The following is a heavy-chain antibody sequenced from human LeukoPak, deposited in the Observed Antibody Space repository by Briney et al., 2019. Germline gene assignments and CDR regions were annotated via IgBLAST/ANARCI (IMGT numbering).Heavy chain of an antibody. CDR3: AMTVDSSCYQSDAFDI. J-gene: IGHJ3*02. CDR2: IYHSGST. Sequence: PSETLSLTCTVSGGSISSYYWSWIRQPPGKGLEWIGEIYHSGSTNYNPSLKSRVTISVGKSKNQFSLKLSSVTAADTAVYYCAMTVDSSCYQSDAFDIWAQGTRVTVSS. V-gene: IGHV4-59*01. CDR1: GGSISSYY. D-gene: IGHD3-22*01.